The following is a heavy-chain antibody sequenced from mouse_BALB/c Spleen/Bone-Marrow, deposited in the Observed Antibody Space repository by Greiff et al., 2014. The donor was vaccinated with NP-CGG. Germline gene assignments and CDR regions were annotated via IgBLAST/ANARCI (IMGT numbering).Heavy chain of an antibody. CDR3: ALSGLRPFTN. CDR2: IHYSGGT. V-gene: IGHV3-1*02. Sequence: EVQLQQSGPDLVKPSQSLSLTCTVTDYSITSTYSWHWIRRFPGNKLEWMGYIHYSGGTNYNPSLKSRISITRDTSKNHFFLQLNSWTTENTTTYCCALSGLRPFTNWSQGTLVTVSA. CDR1: DYSITSTYS. D-gene: IGHD3-3*01. J-gene: IGHJ3*01.